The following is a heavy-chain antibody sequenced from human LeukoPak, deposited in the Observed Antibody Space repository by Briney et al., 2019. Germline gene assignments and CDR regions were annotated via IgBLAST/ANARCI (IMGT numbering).Heavy chain of an antibody. D-gene: IGHD3-10*01. Sequence: ASVKVSCKASGYTFTGYYMHWVRQAPGQGLEWMGWINPNSGGTNYAQKFQGRVTMTRDTSISTAYMELSRLRSDDTAVYYCARGKTPYYYGSGSVYDYWGQGTLVTVSS. J-gene: IGHJ4*02. V-gene: IGHV1-2*02. CDR3: ARGKTPYYYGSGSVYDY. CDR1: GYTFTGYY. CDR2: INPNSGGT.